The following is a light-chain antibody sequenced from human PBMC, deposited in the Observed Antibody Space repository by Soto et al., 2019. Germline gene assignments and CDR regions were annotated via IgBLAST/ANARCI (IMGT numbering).Light chain of an antibody. CDR3: QQYYGTPLT. CDR2: WAS. CDR1: QSLLYSSNNKNY. V-gene: IGKV4-1*01. J-gene: IGKJ4*02. Sequence: DIVMTQSPDSLAVSLGERATINCKSSQSLLYSSNNKNYLAWYQQKPGQPPELLISWASTRESGLPDRFSGSGSGTDFTLTISSLQAEVVAVYYCQQYYGTPLTFGGGTKVEIK.